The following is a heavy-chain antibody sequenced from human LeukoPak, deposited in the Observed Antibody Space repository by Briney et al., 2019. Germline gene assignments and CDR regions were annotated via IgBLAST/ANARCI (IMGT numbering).Heavy chain of an antibody. CDR1: GFSFSGYW. Sequence: GGSLRLSCAASGFSFSGYWMSWVRQAPGKGLEWVANIDQDGSEKYYVDSVKGRFTISRDNAKNSVYLQMNSLRVEDTAVYYCAKEYQLRGMDVWGQGTTVTVSS. J-gene: IGHJ6*02. CDR3: AKEYQLRGMDV. V-gene: IGHV3-7*03. CDR2: IDQDGSEK. D-gene: IGHD2-2*01.